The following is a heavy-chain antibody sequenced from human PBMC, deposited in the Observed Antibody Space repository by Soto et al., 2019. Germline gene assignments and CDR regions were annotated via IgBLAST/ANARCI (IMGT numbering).Heavy chain of an antibody. V-gene: IGHV4-31*03. J-gene: IGHJ6*02. CDR3: ARVRDSFGLDV. CDR2: IHYRGTT. Sequence: QVQLQESGPGLVKSSETLSLTCNVSGGSITGAYYWNWIRQHPGKGLEWIGSIHYRGTTDYNPSLKRRITMSLDRSKNQCALKLSSVTAADTAVYYCARVRDSFGLDVWGQGTTVTVSS. CDR1: GGSITGAYY. D-gene: IGHD2-15*01.